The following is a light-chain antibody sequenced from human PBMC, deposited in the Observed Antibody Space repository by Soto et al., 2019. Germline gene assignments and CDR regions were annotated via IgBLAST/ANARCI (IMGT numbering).Light chain of an antibody. Sequence: EIVLTQSPATLSLSPGESATLSCRASRSVSNYLAWYQQKPGQAPRLLIYDASSRPTDIPARFSGRGSGTDFTLTISSLEPEDFALYYCQQRINWPITFGQGTRLEIK. V-gene: IGKV3-11*01. CDR2: DAS. J-gene: IGKJ5*01. CDR3: QQRINWPIT. CDR1: RSVSNY.